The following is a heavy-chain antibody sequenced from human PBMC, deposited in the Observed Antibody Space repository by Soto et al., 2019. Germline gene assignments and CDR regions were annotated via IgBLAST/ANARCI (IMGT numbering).Heavy chain of an antibody. CDR3: ARGGLKGFGVVISSRGGTMDV. CDR1: GYTFTGYY. V-gene: IGHV1-2*04. D-gene: IGHD3-3*01. J-gene: IGHJ6*02. Sequence: ASVKVSCKASGYTFTGYYMHWVRQAPGQGLEWMGWINPNSGGTNYAQKFQGWVTMTRDTSISTAYMELSRLRSDDTAVYYCARGGLKGFGVVISSRGGTMDVWAQGTTVTVSS. CDR2: INPNSGGT.